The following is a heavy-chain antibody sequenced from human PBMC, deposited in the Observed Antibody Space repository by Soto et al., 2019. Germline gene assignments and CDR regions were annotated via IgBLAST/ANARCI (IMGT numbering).Heavy chain of an antibody. V-gene: IGHV1-18*01. CDR3: VRSPLVVLVAAIDC. CDR1: GYTFTSYG. D-gene: IGHD2-15*01. Sequence: GAAVKVSCKASGYTFTSYGISWVRQAPGQGLEWMGWISAYNGNTNYEQKLQGRVTMTTDTSTSTANMELRSLRPDDTAVYYCVRSPLVVLVAAIDCRGQGTLVTVSS. J-gene: IGHJ4*02. CDR2: ISAYNGNT.